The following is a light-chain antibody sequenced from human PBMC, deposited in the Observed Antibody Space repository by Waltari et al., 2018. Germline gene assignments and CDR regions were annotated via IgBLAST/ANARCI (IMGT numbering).Light chain of an antibody. CDR1: QGISSY. CDR3: QQYNSYRS. V-gene: IGKV1-9*01. CDR2: AAS. Sequence: DIQLTQSPSFLSASVGDRVTITCRASQGISSYLAWYQQKPGEAPKLLISAASTLQSGVPSRFSGSGSGTEFTLTISSLQPDDFATYYCQQYNSYRSFGQGTKVEIK. J-gene: IGKJ1*01.